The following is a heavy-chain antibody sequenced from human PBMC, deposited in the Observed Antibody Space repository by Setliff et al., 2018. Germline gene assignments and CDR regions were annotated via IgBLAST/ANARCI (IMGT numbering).Heavy chain of an antibody. Sequence: GGSLRLSCAASGFTFSDYAMSWVRQAPGKGLEWVSTISGYGSRTYYADSVKGRSTISRDNSQNTMYLQMNSLRAEDTAVYYCIRDTSGRDAFDIWGQGTMVTVSS. D-gene: IGHD6-19*01. CDR2: ISGYGSRT. CDR1: GFTFSDYA. J-gene: IGHJ3*02. CDR3: IRDTSGRDAFDI. V-gene: IGHV3-23*01.